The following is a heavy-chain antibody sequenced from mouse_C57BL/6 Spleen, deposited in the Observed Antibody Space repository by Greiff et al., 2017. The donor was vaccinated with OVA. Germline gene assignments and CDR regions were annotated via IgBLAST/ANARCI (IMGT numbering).Heavy chain of an antibody. CDR2: IDPENGDT. V-gene: IGHV14-4*01. CDR1: GFNIKDDY. J-gene: IGHJ3*01. CDR3: TAPYGYDVFAY. Sequence: EVQLQQSGAELVRPGASVKLSCTASGFNIKDDYMHWVKQRPEQGLEWIGWIDPENGDTEYASKFQGKATITADTSSNTAYLQLRSLTSEDTAVYYCTAPYGYDVFAYWGQGTLVTVSA. D-gene: IGHD2-2*01.